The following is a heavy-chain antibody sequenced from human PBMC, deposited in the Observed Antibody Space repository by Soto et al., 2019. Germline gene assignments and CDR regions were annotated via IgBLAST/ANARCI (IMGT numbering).Heavy chain of an antibody. J-gene: IGHJ6*02. CDR1: GGSISSGGYY. CDR2: IYYSGST. Sequence: QVQLQESDPGLVKPSQTLSLTCTVSGGSISSGGYYWSWIRQHPGKGLEWIGYIYYSGSTYYNPSLKSRVTISVDTSKNQFSLKLSSVTAADTAVYYCARDRGVVTGPRVLSGMDVWAKGPRSPSP. V-gene: IGHV4-31*03. D-gene: IGHD2-21*02. CDR3: ARDRGVVTGPRVLSGMDV.